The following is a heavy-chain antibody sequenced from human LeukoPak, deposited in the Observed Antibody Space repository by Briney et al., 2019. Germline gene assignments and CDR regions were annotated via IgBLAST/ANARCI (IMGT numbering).Heavy chain of an antibody. D-gene: IGHD3-9*01. CDR1: GFTFSSYG. J-gene: IGHJ4*02. CDR3: AKGTFDWSFPLYFDS. CDR2: ISGSGGST. V-gene: IGHV3-23*01. Sequence: GSQRLSCAASGFTFSSYGMSWVRQAPGKGLEWVSGISGSGGSTYYADSVKGRFTISRDNSKNTLYVQMNSLRAEDTAVYYCAKGTFDWSFPLYFDSWGQGILVTVSS.